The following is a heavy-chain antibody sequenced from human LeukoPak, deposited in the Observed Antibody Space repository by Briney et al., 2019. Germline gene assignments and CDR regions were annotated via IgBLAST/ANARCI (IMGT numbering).Heavy chain of an antibody. CDR2: IFYSGST. CDR3: AGGFDSNPDY. V-gene: IGHV4-59*01. J-gene: IGHJ4*02. D-gene: IGHD3-16*01. CDR1: GGSISSYY. Sequence: PSETLSLTCTVSGGSISSYYWSWIRQSPGKGLEWIGYIFYSGSTNYNPSLKSRVTISIDTSKNHFSLKLSSVTAADTAVHYCAGGFDSNPDYWGQGTLVTVSS.